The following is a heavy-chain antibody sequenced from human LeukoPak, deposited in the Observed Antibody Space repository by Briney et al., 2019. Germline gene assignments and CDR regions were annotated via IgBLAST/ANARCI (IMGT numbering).Heavy chain of an antibody. CDR1: GYTFTSYD. V-gene: IGHV1-8*01. CDR2: VNPNSANT. J-gene: IGHJ3*02. CDR3: ASRDLVGATEDAFDI. D-gene: IGHD1-26*01. Sequence: GASVKVSCKASGYTFTSYDINWVRQATGQGLEWMGWVNPNSANTAYAQKLQGRVTMTTDTSTSTAYMELRSLRSDDTAVYYCASRDLVGATEDAFDIWGQGTMVTVSS.